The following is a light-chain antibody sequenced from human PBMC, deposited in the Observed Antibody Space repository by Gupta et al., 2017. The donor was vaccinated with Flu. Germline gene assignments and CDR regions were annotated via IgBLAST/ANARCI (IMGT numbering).Light chain of an antibody. V-gene: IGLV3-9*01. J-gene: IGLJ2*01. Sequence: ARITCGGNNIGSKKVHWYQQKPDQAPVLVIYRDSNRPSGIPERFSGSNSGNTATLTIGRAQAGDEADYYCQVWDSSPYVVFGGGTKLTVL. CDR3: QVWDSSPYVV. CDR2: RDS. CDR1: NIGSKK.